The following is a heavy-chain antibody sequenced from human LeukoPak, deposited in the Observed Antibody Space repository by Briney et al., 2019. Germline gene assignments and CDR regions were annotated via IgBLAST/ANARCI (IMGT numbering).Heavy chain of an antibody. D-gene: IGHD6-6*01. CDR2: IYHSGST. V-gene: IGHV4-4*02. Sequence: SETLSLTCAVSGGSISSSNWWSWVRPPPGKGLEWIGEIYHSGSTNYNPSLKSRVTISVDKSKNQFSLKLSSVTAADTAVYYCARQADDSSSSLVYFDYWGQGTLVTVSS. CDR1: GGSISSSNW. CDR3: ARQADDSSSSLVYFDY. J-gene: IGHJ4*02.